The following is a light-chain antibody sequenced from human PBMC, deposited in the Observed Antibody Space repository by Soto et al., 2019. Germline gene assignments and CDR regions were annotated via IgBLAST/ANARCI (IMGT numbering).Light chain of an antibody. CDR1: NIGSKN. CDR3: QVWDSSTVV. Sequence: SYELTQPLSVSVALGQTGRITCGGNNIGSKNVHWYQLNPGQAPVLVIYRDTNRPSGIPERFSGSNSGNTATLAISGAQAGDDADYYCQVWDSSTVVFGGGTKLTVL. J-gene: IGLJ3*02. V-gene: IGLV3-9*01. CDR2: RDT.